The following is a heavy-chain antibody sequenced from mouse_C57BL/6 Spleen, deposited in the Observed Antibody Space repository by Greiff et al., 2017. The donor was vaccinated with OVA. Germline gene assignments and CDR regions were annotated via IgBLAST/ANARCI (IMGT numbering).Heavy chain of an antibody. D-gene: IGHD2-2*01. CDR2: INPSTGGT. V-gene: IGHV1-42*01. CDR1: GYSFTGYY. Sequence: VQLQQSGPELVKPGASVKISCKASGYSFTGYYMNWVKQSPEKSLEWIGDINPSTGGTTSNHKFKAKATLTVDKSYSTAYLHLKILPSEDSAVYYCARIGNYGSPFDYWGQGTTLTVSS. CDR3: ARIGNYGSPFDY. J-gene: IGHJ2*01.